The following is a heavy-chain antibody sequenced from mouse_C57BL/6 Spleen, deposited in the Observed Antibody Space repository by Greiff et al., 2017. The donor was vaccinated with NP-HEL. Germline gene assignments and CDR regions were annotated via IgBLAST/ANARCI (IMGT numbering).Heavy chain of an antibody. J-gene: IGHJ1*03. CDR3: ARLTPTTVVATPYFDV. CDR1: GYAFSSYW. CDR2: IYPGDGDT. Sequence: VQLQQSGAELVKPGASVKISCKASGYAFSSYWMNWVKQRPGKGLEWIGQIYPGDGDTNYNGKFKGKATLTADKSSSTAYMQLSSLTSEDSAVYFCARLTPTTVVATPYFDVWGTGTTVTVSS. D-gene: IGHD1-1*01. V-gene: IGHV1-80*01.